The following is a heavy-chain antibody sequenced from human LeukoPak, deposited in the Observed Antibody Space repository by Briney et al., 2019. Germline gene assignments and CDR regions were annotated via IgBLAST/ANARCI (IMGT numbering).Heavy chain of an antibody. D-gene: IGHD3-22*01. CDR2: IYSGGNT. V-gene: IGHV3-53*01. CDR3: ASTRYYYDSSGYSGTDY. CDR1: GFTVSSNS. J-gene: IGHJ4*02. Sequence: GGSLRLSCTVSGFTVSSNSWSWVRQAPGKGLEWVSFIYSGGNTHYSDSVKGRFTLSRDNSKNTLYLQMNSLRAEDTAVYYCASTRYYYDSSGYSGTDYWGQGTLVTVSS.